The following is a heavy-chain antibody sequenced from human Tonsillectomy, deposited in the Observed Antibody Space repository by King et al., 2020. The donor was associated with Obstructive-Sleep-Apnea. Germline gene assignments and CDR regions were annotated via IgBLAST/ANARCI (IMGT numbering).Heavy chain of an antibody. V-gene: IGHV4-39*07. CDR3: ARESSSDYYYYYGMDV. CDR2: IYYSVST. J-gene: IGHJ6*02. Sequence: LQLQESGPGLVKPSETLSLTCTVSGGSISSSSYYWGWIRQPPGKGLEWIGSIYYSVSTYYNPSLKSRVTISVDTSKNQFSLKLSSVTAADTAVYYCARESSSDYYYYYGMDVWGQGTTVTVSS. D-gene: IGHD6-13*01. CDR1: GGSISSSSYY.